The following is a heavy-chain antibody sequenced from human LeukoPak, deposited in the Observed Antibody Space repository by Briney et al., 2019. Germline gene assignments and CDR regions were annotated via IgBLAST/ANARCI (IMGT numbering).Heavy chain of an antibody. V-gene: IGHV6-1*01. CDR1: GDSVSSTNGVA. Sequence: SRTLSLTRAISGDSVSSTNGVAWNWIRQSPSRGLEWLGRTYYRARWYNDYAESVKSRITVNPDTSKNQFSLQLNSVTPEDTAVYYCARGKNNAFDYWGQGTLVTVSS. CDR2: TYYRARWYN. J-gene: IGHJ4*02. CDR3: ARGKNNAFDY. D-gene: IGHD2/OR15-2a*01.